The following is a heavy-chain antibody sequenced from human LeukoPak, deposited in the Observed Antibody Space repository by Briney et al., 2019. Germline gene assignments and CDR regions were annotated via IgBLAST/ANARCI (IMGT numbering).Heavy chain of an antibody. Sequence: GGSLRLSCAASGFTFSSYAMSWVRQAPGEGLEGVSAISGSGGSTYYADSVKGRFTISRDNSKNTLYLQMNSLRAEDTAVYYCAKVEHYYGSGSYYLDYWGQGTLVTVSS. D-gene: IGHD3-10*01. CDR2: ISGSGGST. J-gene: IGHJ4*02. CDR1: GFTFSSYA. CDR3: AKVEHYYGSGSYYLDY. V-gene: IGHV3-23*01.